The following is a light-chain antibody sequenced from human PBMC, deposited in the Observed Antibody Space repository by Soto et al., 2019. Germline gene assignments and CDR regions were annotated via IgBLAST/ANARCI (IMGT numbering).Light chain of an antibody. V-gene: IGKV3-20*01. CDR3: QQYGDSPLT. Sequence: EIVLTQSPGTLSLSPGKRATLSCRASQTVSGSYVAWYQQKPGQTPRLLIYGASSRATGIPDRFSGSGSGTDFTLTISRLEPEDFAVYHCQQYGDSPLTFGGGTKVDIK. J-gene: IGKJ4*01. CDR1: QTVSGSY. CDR2: GAS.